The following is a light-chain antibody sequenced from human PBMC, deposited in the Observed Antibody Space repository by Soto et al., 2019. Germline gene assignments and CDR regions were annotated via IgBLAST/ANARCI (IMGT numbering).Light chain of an antibody. CDR3: QQYNSYPWA. CDR1: HSVLHSDGKTY. Sequence: DIVMTQTPLSLSVTPGQPASISCKSSHSVLHSDGKTYLYWYLQKPGQPPQLLIYGASTRATGVTARFRGGGSGTEFTLTISSLQPDGFATYYCQQYNSYPWAFGQGTKVDI. J-gene: IGKJ1*01. CDR2: GAS. V-gene: IGKV2D-29*01.